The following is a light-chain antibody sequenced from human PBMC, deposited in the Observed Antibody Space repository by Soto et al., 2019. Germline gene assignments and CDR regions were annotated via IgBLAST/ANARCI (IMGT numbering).Light chain of an antibody. J-gene: IGLJ1*01. V-gene: IGLV2-23*02. Sequence: LTQPASVSGSPGQSVTISCSGSDIGNYNLVSWYQHLPGRAPKLLIFEVTMRPSGISDRFSGSKSASTASLTISGLQAEDEGDYYCASYAGSRTYVFGSGTKVTVL. CDR1: SDIGNYNL. CDR3: ASYAGSRTYV. CDR2: EVT.